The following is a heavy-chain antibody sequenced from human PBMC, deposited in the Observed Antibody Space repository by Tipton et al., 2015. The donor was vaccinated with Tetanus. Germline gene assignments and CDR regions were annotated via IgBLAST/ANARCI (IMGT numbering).Heavy chain of an antibody. CDR1: GYNFSHYS. J-gene: IGHJ2*01. CDR2: IDPRDSEA. D-gene: IGHD3-3*01. CDR3: ARRRSAVLSGGYHWYFDL. Sequence: QLVQSGADVKKPGESLKISCQISGYNFSHYSIGWVRQMPGKGLEWVGIIDPRDSEARYGPSFQGHVIISADKSFSTTFLHWGSLTASDTAIYYCARRRSAVLSGGYHWYFDLWGRGTMVTVSS. V-gene: IGHV5-51*01.